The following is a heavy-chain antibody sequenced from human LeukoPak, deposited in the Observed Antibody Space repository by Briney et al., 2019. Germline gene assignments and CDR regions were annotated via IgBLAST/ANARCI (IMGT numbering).Heavy chain of an antibody. CDR2: IRYDGSNK. J-gene: IGHJ4*02. Sequence: GGSLRLSCGASGFTFSSYGMHWVRQAPGKGLEWVAFIRYDGSNKYYADSVKGRFTISRDNSKNTLYLQMNSLRAEDTAVYYCATPYYYGSGSYWPFDYWGQGTLVTVSS. D-gene: IGHD3-10*01. CDR1: GFTFSSYG. V-gene: IGHV3-30*02. CDR3: ATPYYYGSGSYWPFDY.